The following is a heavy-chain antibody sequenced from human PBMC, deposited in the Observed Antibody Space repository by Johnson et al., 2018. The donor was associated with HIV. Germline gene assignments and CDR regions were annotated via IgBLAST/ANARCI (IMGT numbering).Heavy chain of an antibody. D-gene: IGHD5-24*01. Sequence: EVQLVESGGGLIQPGGSLRLSCAASDFTVSSNYMSWVRQAPGKGLEWVSVIYGGGSTYYADSVTGRFPISRDNSKNTLYLKMNSLRAEDTAVYYCARGEMATTDHAAFDIWGQGTMVTVSS. J-gene: IGHJ3*02. V-gene: IGHV3-53*01. CDR2: IYGGGST. CDR1: DFTVSSNY. CDR3: ARGEMATTDHAAFDI.